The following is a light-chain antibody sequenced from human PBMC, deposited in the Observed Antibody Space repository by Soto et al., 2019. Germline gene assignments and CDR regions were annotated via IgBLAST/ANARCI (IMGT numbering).Light chain of an antibody. CDR3: QQCSFSPRT. CDR2: GAS. V-gene: IGKV3-15*01. CDR1: QSVSSH. J-gene: IGKJ1*01. Sequence: EVVMTQSPATLSVSPGERATLSCRASQSVSSHLAWYQQKPGQAPRLLIYGASTGATGFPARFSGSGSGTDFTLTISRLELEDSAVYYCQQCSFSPRTFGQGTKVDIK.